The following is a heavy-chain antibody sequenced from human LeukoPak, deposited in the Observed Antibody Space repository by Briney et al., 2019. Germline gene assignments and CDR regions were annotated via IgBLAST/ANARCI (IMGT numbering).Heavy chain of an antibody. Sequence: ASVKVSCKAPGYTFTSYGISWVRQAPGQGLEWMGWISAYNGNTNYAQKLQGRVTMTTDTSTSTAYMELRSLRSDDTAVYYCARISVWGSYRYTGIDYWGQGTLVTVSS. CDR3: ARISVWGSYRYTGIDY. CDR1: GYTFTSYG. V-gene: IGHV1-18*01. J-gene: IGHJ4*02. D-gene: IGHD3-16*02. CDR2: ISAYNGNT.